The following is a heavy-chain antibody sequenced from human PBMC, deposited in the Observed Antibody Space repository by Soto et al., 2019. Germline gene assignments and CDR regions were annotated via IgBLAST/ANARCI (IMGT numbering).Heavy chain of an antibody. D-gene: IGHD3-16*01. CDR2: IYPTGKT. V-gene: IGHV4-30-2*01. Sequence: QLQMQESGSGLVKPSQTLSLTCTVSGGSITSGGYSWSWIRQTPGMGLEWIGYIYPTGKTYYNPSLENRATLSIDTSQNQFSLQLTSVTAADTAVYFCARAPPGPAPRWGVWGHGTTVTVSS. CDR3: ARAPPGPAPRWGV. J-gene: IGHJ6*02. CDR1: GGSITSGGYS.